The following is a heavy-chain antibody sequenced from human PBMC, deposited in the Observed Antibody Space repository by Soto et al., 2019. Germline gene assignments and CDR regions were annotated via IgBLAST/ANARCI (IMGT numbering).Heavy chain of an antibody. CDR3: ARGSRGGYSYGRNVYYYYYYMDV. D-gene: IGHD5-18*01. J-gene: IGHJ6*03. V-gene: IGHV4-34*01. CDR1: GGSFSGYY. Sequence: SETLSLTCAVYGGSFSGYYWSWIRQPPGKGLEWIGEINHSGSTNYNPSLKSRVTISVDTSKNQFSLKLSSVTAADTAVYYCARGSRGGYSYGRNVYYYYYYMDVWGKGTTVTVSS. CDR2: INHSGST.